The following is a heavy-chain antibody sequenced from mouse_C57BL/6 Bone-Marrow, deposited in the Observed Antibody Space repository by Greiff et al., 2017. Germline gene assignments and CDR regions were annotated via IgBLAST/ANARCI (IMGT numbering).Heavy chain of an antibody. V-gene: IGHV1-64*01. CDR2: MHPNGGSP. D-gene: IGHD2-4*01. J-gene: IGHJ4*01. CDR1: GYTFTNYW. Sequence: VQLQQPGAELVKPGASVKLSCKASGYTFTNYWMHWVKQRPGQGLEWIGMMHPNGGSPDYNEKFKSEATLSVDKSSRTAYMELSSLTSEDTAVYDWARSYDCDGYAMDYWGQGTSVTVSS. CDR3: ARSYDCDGYAMDY.